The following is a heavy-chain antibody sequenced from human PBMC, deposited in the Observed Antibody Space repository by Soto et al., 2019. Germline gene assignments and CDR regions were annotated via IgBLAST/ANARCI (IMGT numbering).Heavy chain of an antibody. CDR1: GFTFSSYA. CDR3: AKVVVVPAVNWFDP. Sequence: GGSLRLSCAASGFTFSSYAMSWVRQAPGKGLEWVSAICGSGGSTYYADSVKGRFTISRDNSKNTLYLQMNSLRAQDTAVYYCAKVVVVPAVNWFDPWGQGTLVTVSS. D-gene: IGHD2-2*01. CDR2: ICGSGGST. J-gene: IGHJ5*02. V-gene: IGHV3-23*01.